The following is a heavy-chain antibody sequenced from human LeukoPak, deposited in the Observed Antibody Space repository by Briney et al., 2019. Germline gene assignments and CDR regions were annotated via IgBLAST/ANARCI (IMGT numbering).Heavy chain of an antibody. CDR3: AKDSYCTNGVCQFDY. V-gene: IGHV3-23*01. Sequence: GGSLRLSCAASGITFSDYAMSWVRQAPGKGLEWVSAISGSGGRTYHADSVKGRFTISKDNSKNTLYLQMNSLRAEDTAVYYCAKDSYCTNGVCQFDYWGQGTLVTVSS. CDR2: ISGSGGRT. CDR1: GITFSDYA. J-gene: IGHJ4*02. D-gene: IGHD2-8*01.